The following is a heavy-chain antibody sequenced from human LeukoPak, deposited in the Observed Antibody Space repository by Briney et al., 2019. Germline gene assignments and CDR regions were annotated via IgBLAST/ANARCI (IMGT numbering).Heavy chain of an antibody. V-gene: IGHV3-7*01. J-gene: IGHJ3*02. Sequence: GGSLRLSCAASGFTFDTYWMSWVRQAPGKGLEWVANIKQDGSEKDYVDSVKGRFTISRDNAKNSLYLQMNSLRAEDTAVYYCATHCSSVSCSLATFDIWGQGTMVTVSS. CDR3: ATHCSSVSCSLATFDI. CDR2: IKQDGSEK. D-gene: IGHD2-2*01. CDR1: GFTFDTYW.